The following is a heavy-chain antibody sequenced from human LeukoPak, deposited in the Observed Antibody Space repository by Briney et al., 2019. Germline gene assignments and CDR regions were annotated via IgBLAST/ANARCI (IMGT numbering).Heavy chain of an antibody. CDR1: GGSISSYY. V-gene: IGHV4-59*01. J-gene: IGHJ3*02. CDR3: ARGSYRGGDCYSVQDAFDI. D-gene: IGHD2-21*02. CDR2: IYYSGST. Sequence: SETLSLTCTVSGGSISSYYWSWIRQPPGKGLEWIGYIYYSGSTNYNPSLKSRVTISVDTSKNQFSLKLSSVTAADTAVYYCARGSYRGGDCYSVQDAFDIWGRGTMVTVSS.